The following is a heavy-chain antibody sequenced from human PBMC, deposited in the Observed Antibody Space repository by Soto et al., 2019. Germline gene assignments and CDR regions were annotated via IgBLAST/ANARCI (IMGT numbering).Heavy chain of an antibody. CDR2: IFHGGNT. J-gene: IGHJ3*01. Sequence: ETLSLTCSVSGFFISSGNYWGWIRKPPGKGLEWIGSIFHGGNTYYNPSLKSRVTISVDMSKNQFSLKLNSVTAADTAVYYCARARWYDAFDVWGQGTVVTVS. D-gene: IGHD2-15*01. CDR1: GFFISSGNY. CDR3: ARARWYDAFDV. V-gene: IGHV4-38-2*02.